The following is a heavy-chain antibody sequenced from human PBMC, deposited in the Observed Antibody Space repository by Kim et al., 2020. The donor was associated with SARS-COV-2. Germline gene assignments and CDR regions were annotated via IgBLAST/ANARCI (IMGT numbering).Heavy chain of an antibody. CDR3: ARHLIPRTGTTHIDY. CDR2: IYYSGST. J-gene: IGHJ4*02. V-gene: IGHV4-39*01. CDR1: GGSISSNSYY. D-gene: IGHD1-1*01. Sequence: SETLSLTCTVSGGSISSNSYYWGWIRQPPGKGLEWIGNIYYSGSTYYNPSLKSRVTISVDTSKNKFSLKLSSVTAADTAVYYCARHLIPRTGTTHIDYWGQGTLVTVSS.